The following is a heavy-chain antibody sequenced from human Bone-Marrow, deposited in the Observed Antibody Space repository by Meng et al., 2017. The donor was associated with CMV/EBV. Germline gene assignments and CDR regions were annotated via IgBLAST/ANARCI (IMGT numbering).Heavy chain of an antibody. CDR3: ARGLVVVIARGRSAGAY. J-gene: IGHJ4*02. CDR1: GFTFRSYS. V-gene: IGHV3-21*01. CDR2: ISSSSSYI. D-gene: IGHD2-21*01. Sequence: GESLKISCAASGFTFRSYSMNWVRQAPGKGLEWVSSISSSSSYIYYADSVKGRFTISRDNAKNSLYLQMNSLRAEDTAVYYCARGLVVVIARGRSAGAYWGQGPRVTGSS.